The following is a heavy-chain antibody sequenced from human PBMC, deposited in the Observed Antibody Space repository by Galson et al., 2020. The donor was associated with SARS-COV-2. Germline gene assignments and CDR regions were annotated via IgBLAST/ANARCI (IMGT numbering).Heavy chain of an antibody. CDR3: TRGSNSSPFYHFDP. CDR1: VYTFSGHY. CDR2: INPNSGDT. J-gene: IGHJ5*02. Sequence: ASVKVSCKASVYTFSGHYMHWVRLAPGQGLEWMGRINPNSGDTDVAQKFQGRVTMTTDTSLTTAYMELSRLTFDDTAVYYCTRGSNSSPFYHFDPWGQGTLVTVSS. V-gene: IGHV1-2*06. D-gene: IGHD3-10*01.